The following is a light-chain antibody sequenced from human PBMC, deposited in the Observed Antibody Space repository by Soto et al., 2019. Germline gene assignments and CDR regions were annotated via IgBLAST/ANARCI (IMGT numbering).Light chain of an antibody. CDR3: CAYAGNYV. Sequence: QSVLTQPRSVSGTPGQSVTVSCTGTSSDIGGYNSVSWYQQHPGKAPKLIIYDVNERPSGVPDRFSGSKSGNTASLTISGLQAEDEADYYCCAYAGNYVFGGGTKLTVL. J-gene: IGLJ2*01. V-gene: IGLV2-11*01. CDR1: SSDIGGYNS. CDR2: DVN.